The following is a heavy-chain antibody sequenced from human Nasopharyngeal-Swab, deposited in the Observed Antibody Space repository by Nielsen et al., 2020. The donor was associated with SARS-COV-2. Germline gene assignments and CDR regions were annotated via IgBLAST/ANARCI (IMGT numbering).Heavy chain of an antibody. Sequence: SLKISCAASGFTFSSYAMHWVRQAPGKGLEWVAVISYDGSNKYYADSVKGRFTISRDNSKNTLYLQMNSLRAEDTAVYYCARWGSITMVRGVMDYYYGMDVWGQGTTVTVSS. CDR2: ISYDGSNK. V-gene: IGHV3-30*04. CDR1: GFTFSSYA. J-gene: IGHJ6*02. CDR3: ARWGSITMVRGVMDYYYGMDV. D-gene: IGHD3-10*01.